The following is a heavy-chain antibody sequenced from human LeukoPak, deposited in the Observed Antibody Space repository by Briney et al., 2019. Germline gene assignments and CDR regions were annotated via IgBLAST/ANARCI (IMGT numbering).Heavy chain of an antibody. J-gene: IGHJ4*02. Sequence: GGSLRLSCAASGFIFSSYSMNWVRQAPGEGLEWVSYISSLSGTIYYADSVKGRFTISRDNAKNSLYLQMDSLRAEDTAVYYCARDLLGWELHYFDYWGQGTLVTVSS. CDR3: ARDLLGWELHYFDY. D-gene: IGHD1-26*01. CDR2: ISSLSGTI. CDR1: GFIFSSYS. V-gene: IGHV3-48*01.